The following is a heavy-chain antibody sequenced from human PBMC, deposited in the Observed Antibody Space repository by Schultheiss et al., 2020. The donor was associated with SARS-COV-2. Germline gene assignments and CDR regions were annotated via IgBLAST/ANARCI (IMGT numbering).Heavy chain of an antibody. CDR3: ARDQKGVLRFLEWLLHL. D-gene: IGHD3-3*01. CDR1: GFTFSSYA. CDR2: ISYDGSNK. Sequence: GGSLRLSCAASGFTFSSYAMHWVRQAPGKGLEWVAVISYDGSNKYYADPVKGRFTISRDNSKNTLFLQMNSLRAEDTAVYYCARDQKGVLRFLEWLLHLWGQGTLVTVSS. J-gene: IGHJ5*02. V-gene: IGHV3-30*04.